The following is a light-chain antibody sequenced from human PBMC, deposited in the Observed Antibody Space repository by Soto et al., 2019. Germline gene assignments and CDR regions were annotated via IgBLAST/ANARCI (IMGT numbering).Light chain of an antibody. CDR2: QSS. CDR1: QSVTTW. CDR3: QQYYSYPWT. Sequence: DIQMTQSPSTLSASVGDRVTITCRASQSVTTWLAWYQQKPGKAPNVLIYQSSTLESAVPSRFSGSGSGKEFTLTISSLQPDDSDTYYCQQYYSYPWTFGQGTNVDIK. J-gene: IGKJ1*01. V-gene: IGKV1-5*03.